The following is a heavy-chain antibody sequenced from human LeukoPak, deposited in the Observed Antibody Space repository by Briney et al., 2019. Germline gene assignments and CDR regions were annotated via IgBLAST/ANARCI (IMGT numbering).Heavy chain of an antibody. CDR2: ISYDGSNK. V-gene: IGHV3-30-3*01. D-gene: IGHD3-10*01. CDR3: AKGLWFGELLRGYYFDY. Sequence: GGSLRLSCAASGFTFSSYAMHWVRQAPGKGLEWVAVISYDGSNKYYADSVKGRFTISRDNSKNTLYLQMNSLRAEDTAVYYCAKGLWFGELLRGYYFDYWGQGTLVTVSS. J-gene: IGHJ4*02. CDR1: GFTFSSYA.